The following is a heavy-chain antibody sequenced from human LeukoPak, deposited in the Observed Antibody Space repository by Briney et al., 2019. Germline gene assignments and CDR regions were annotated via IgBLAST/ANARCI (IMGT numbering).Heavy chain of an antibody. Sequence: PSETLSLTCAVYGGSFSGYYWSWIRQPPGKGLEWIGEINHSGSTNYNPSLKSRVTISVDTSKNQFSLKLSSVTAADTAVYYCARDKEVTMIVSQRSYFDYWGQGTLVTVSS. CDR3: ARDKEVTMIVSQRSYFDY. D-gene: IGHD3-22*01. CDR2: INHSGST. V-gene: IGHV4-34*01. J-gene: IGHJ4*02. CDR1: GGSFSGYY.